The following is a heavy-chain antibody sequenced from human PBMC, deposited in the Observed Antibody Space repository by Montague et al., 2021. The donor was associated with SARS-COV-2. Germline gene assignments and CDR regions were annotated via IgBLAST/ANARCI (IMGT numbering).Heavy chain of an antibody. CDR1: GGSISSYY. CDR2: IYYSGST. V-gene: IGHV4-59*01. J-gene: IGHJ3*02. Sequence: SETLSLTCTVSGGSISSYYWSWIRQPPGKGLEWIGYIYYSGSTNXNPSLKRRVTISVDTSKNQFSLKLSSVTAADTAVCYCAGGSGWMVNAFDIWGQGTMVTVSS. CDR3: AGGSGWMVNAFDI. D-gene: IGHD6-19*01.